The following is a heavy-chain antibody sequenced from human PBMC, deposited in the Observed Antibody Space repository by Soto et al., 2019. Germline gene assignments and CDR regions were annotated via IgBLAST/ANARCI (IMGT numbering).Heavy chain of an antibody. CDR2: LSAYNGNT. J-gene: IGHJ4*02. V-gene: IGHV1-18*01. D-gene: IGHD6-19*01. CDR1: GYTFTSYA. Sequence: QVQLVQSGAEVKKPGASVKVSCKASGYTFTSYAISWVRQAPGQGLEWMGWLSAYNGNTNYAQKLQGRVTMTTDTPTSTAYMELRSLRSDDTAVYYCARPYSSCWRPTHFDYWGQGTLVTVSS. CDR3: ARPYSSCWRPTHFDY.